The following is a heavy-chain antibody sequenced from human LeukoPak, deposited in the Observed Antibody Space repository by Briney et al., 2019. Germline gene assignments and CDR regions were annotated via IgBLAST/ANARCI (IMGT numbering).Heavy chain of an antibody. Sequence: PGGSLRLSCAASGFTFSNYALSWVRQAPGKGLEWVSSISGIDGSTYYADSVKGRFTISRDTSKNTLYLQMNSLRAEDTAVYYCAKVPSRGSYYYSDYWGQGTLVTVSS. J-gene: IGHJ4*02. CDR3: AKVPSRGSYYYSDY. V-gene: IGHV3-23*01. CDR1: GFTFSNYA. D-gene: IGHD3-10*01. CDR2: ISGIDGST.